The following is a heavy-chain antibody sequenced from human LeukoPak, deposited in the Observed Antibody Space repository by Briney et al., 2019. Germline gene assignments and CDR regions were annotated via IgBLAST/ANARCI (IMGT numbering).Heavy chain of an antibody. CDR3: ARVKERPYSSGWYDAFDI. CDR2: IRQDGTEE. D-gene: IGHD6-19*01. Sequence: PGGSLRFSCAGSGFTSHSWMSWVRQAPRKGLEWVANIRQDGTEEYYEDSVKGRFTISRHNSKNTLYLQMNSLSAEDTAVYYCARVKERPYSSGWYDAFDIWGEGTRVSVSS. V-gene: IGHV3-7*05. J-gene: IGHJ3*02. CDR1: GFTSHSW.